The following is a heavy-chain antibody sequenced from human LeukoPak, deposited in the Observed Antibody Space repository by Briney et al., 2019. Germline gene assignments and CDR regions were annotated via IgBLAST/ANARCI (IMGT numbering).Heavy chain of an antibody. CDR2: IYYSGST. Sequence: SETLSLTCTVSGGSISTYNWRWIRQPPDKGREWIGYIYYSGSTNYNPSPQSRVTISIDTSNNQFSLKLNSVTAADTAVYYCARDGGYRSGYTGFDYWGQGTLVTVSS. CDR3: ARDGGYRSGYTGFDY. V-gene: IGHV4-59*01. J-gene: IGHJ4*02. CDR1: GGSISTYN. D-gene: IGHD5-18*01.